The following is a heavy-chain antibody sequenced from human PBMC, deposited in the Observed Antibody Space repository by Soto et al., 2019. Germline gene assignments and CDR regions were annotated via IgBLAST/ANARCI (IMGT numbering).Heavy chain of an antibody. Sequence: EVQLVESGGDLVQPGGSLRLSCAASGFRVNSKYMSWDRQATGKGLEWVSLIQRGGSTYYAGSVKGRFTISRDFSENTLCLQMNSPRVEDTAVDYFTRDDVHCKGVRCYGAAMDVWGKGTRVTVSA. D-gene: IGHD2-15*01. J-gene: IGHJ6*04. CDR2: IQRGGST. CDR3: TRDDVHCKGVRCYGAAMDV. CDR1: GFRVNSKY. V-gene: IGHV3-66*01.